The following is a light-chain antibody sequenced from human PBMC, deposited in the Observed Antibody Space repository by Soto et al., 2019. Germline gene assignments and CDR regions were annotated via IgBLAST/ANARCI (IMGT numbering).Light chain of an antibody. Sequence: EIVLTQSPGTLSLSPGERATLSCRASQGLTSNFLAWYQQKPGQAPSLLIYGASSRAPGIPDRFSGSGSGTDFTLTISRLEPEDFAVYYCQQYDFSLRTFGQGTKVDIK. CDR2: GAS. CDR1: QGLTSNF. J-gene: IGKJ1*01. CDR3: QQYDFSLRT. V-gene: IGKV3-20*01.